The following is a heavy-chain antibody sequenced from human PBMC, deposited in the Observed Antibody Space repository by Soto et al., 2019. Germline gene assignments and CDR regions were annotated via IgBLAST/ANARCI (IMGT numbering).Heavy chain of an antibody. Sequence: QLQLVQSAAEVKKPGASVRVSCKAYGYPFIKYGISWIRQAPEQGLEWMGWIKVDSGYTNYAQKFQGRVTMTADTSSDTAFMELRSLRLDDTAVYFCAPSYDTVFDPWGQGTLVSVSS. CDR3: APSYDTVFDP. V-gene: IGHV1-18*04. CDR1: GYPFIKYG. J-gene: IGHJ5*02. CDR2: IKVDSGYT. D-gene: IGHD3-9*01.